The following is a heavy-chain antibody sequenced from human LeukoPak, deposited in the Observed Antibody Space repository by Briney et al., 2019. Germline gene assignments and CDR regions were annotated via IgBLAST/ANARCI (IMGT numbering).Heavy chain of an antibody. CDR1: GYTFTSYG. D-gene: IGHD3-3*01. Sequence: ASVKVSCKASGYTFTSYGISWVRQAPGQGLEWMGWISAYNGNTNYAQKLQGRVTMTTDTSTGTAYMELRSLRSDDTAVYYCARGRKYDDFWSVPAYWGQGTLVTVSS. V-gene: IGHV1-18*01. CDR3: ARGRKYDDFWSVPAY. J-gene: IGHJ4*02. CDR2: ISAYNGNT.